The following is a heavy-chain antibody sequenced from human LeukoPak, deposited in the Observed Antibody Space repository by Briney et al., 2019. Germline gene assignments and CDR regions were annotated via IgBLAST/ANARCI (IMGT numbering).Heavy chain of an antibody. CDR2: MSPNSGDT. D-gene: IGHD2-21*02. V-gene: IGHV1-8*01. J-gene: IGHJ4*02. CDR1: GYTFTSYD. Sequence: ASVKVSCKASGYTFTSYDFNWVRQATGQRPEWMGWMSPNSGDTGYAQKFQGRVTMTRDTSTSTVYMELSSLRSEDTAVYYCARGSEGCGGDCYVTYFDYWGQGTLVTVSS. CDR3: ARGSEGCGGDCYVTYFDY.